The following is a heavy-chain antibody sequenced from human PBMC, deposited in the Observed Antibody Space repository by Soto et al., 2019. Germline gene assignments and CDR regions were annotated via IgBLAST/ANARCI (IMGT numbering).Heavy chain of an antibody. V-gene: IGHV3-30*18. CDR3: AKDLRIAVAGTDYFDS. D-gene: IGHD6-19*01. CDR1: GFSFSSYG. CDR2: ISYDVTNQ. J-gene: IGHJ4*02. Sequence: QVQLVEPGGGVVQPGRSLRLSCAASGFSFSSYGMHWVRQAPGKGLEWVAVISYDVTNQYYADSVTGRFTISRDNSKNTLYLQMNSLRAEDTAVYYCAKDLRIAVAGTDYFDSWGQGTLVTVSS.